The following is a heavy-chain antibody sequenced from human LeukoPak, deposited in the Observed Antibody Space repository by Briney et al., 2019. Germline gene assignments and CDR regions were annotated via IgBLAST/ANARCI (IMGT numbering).Heavy chain of an antibody. CDR3: ARVYGDYVFYFDY. D-gene: IGHD4-17*01. V-gene: IGHV1-2*02. CDR2: INPNSGGT. J-gene: IGHJ4*02. Sequence: ASVKVSCKATGYTFTGYYMHWVRQAPGQGLEWMGWINPNSGGTNYAQKFQGRVTMTRDTSISTAYMELSRLRSDDTAVYYCARVYGDYVFYFDYWGQGTLVTVSS. CDR1: GYTFTGYY.